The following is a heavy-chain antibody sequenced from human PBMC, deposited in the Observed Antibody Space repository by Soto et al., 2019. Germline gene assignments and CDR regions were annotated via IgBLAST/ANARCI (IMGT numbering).Heavy chain of an antibody. J-gene: IGHJ4*02. V-gene: IGHV3-33*01. Sequence: GGSLRLSCAAPGFTFSSYGMHWVRQAPGKGLEWVAVIWYDGSNTHYADSVKGRFTISRDNSKNTAYLQMNSLRAEDTAVYYCACNFDYWGQGTLVTVSS. CDR3: ACNFDY. CDR2: IWYDGSNT. CDR1: GFTFSSYG.